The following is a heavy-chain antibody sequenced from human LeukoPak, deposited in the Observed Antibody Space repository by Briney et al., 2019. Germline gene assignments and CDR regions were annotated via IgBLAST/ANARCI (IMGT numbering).Heavy chain of an antibody. D-gene: IGHD3/OR15-3a*01. CDR2: IRSKAYGGTT. CDR3: TRNPRTGYCGYMDV. V-gene: IGHV3-49*04. CDR1: GFTFGDYA. Sequence: GGSLRLSCTASGFTFGDYAMSWVRQAPGKGLEWVGFIRSKAYGGTTEYAASVKGRFTISRDDSKSIAYLQMNSLKTEDTAVYYCTRNPRTGYCGYMDVWGKGTTVTISS. J-gene: IGHJ6*03.